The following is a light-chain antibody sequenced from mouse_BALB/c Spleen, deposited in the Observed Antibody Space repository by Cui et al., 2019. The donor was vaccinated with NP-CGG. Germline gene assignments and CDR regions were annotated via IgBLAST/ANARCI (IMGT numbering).Light chain of an antibody. V-gene: IGLV1*01. CDR3: ALWYSNHWV. Sequence: QAVVTQESALTTSPGETVTLTCRSSTGAVITSNYANWVQEKPDHLFTGLIGGTNNRAPGVPARFSGSLIGDKAALTITGAQTEDEAIYFCALWYSNHWVFGGGTKLIGL. CDR1: TGAVITSNY. J-gene: IGLJ1*01. CDR2: GTN.